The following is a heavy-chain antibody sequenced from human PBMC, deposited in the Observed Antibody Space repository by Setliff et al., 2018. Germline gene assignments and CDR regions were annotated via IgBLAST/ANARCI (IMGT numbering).Heavy chain of an antibody. CDR2: ISYSGKT. J-gene: IGHJ5*02. Sequence: SETLSLTCTVSGGSINNYYWSWVRQPPGKGLEWLGYISYSGKTNYNPSLKSRVTTSVDTSKNQFSLKVDSVTAADTAMYYCARDGDYFGSGNRFDPWGQGTLVTVSS. V-gene: IGHV4-59*01. CDR1: GGSINNYY. D-gene: IGHD3-10*01. CDR3: ARDGDYFGSGNRFDP.